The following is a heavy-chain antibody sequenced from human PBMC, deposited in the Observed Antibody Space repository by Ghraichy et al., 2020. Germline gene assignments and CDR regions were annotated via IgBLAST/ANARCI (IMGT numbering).Heavy chain of an antibody. CDR3: VRLQSAFYFDYYLDV. CDR2: IHPSGVT. Sequence: SETLSLTCLVSGGSVTNGVYSWSWIRQPPGKGLEWVGHIHPSGVTYYNPSLNSRVTISVASSKNHFSLTLDSVTAADTAVYYCVRLQSAFYFDYYLDVWGKGITVTVSS. V-gene: IGHV4-30-2*01. CDR1: GGSVTNGVYS. D-gene: IGHD1-1*01. J-gene: IGHJ6*03.